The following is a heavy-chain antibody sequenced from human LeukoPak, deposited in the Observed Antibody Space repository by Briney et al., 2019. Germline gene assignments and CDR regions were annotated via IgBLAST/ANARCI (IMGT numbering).Heavy chain of an antibody. CDR3: AKARYSSSSSFPDY. D-gene: IGHD6-6*01. CDR2: ISYDGSNK. CDR1: GFTFSSYA. V-gene: IGHV3-30-3*01. J-gene: IGHJ4*02. Sequence: GGSLRLSCAASGFTFSSYAMHWVRQAPGKGLEWVAVISYDGSNKYYADSVKGRFTISRDNAKNSLYLQMNSLRAEDMALYFCAKARYSSSSSFPDYWGQGTLVTVSS.